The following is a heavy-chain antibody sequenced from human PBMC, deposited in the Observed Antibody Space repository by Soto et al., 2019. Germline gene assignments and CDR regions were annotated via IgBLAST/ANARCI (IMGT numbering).Heavy chain of an antibody. D-gene: IGHD3-9*01. CDR2: ISGSGGST. J-gene: IGHJ6*02. CDR1: GFTFSSYA. Sequence: GALRLSCAASGFTFSSYAMSWVRQAAGKGLEWVSAISGSGGSTYYADSVKGRFTISRDNSKNTLYLQMNSLRAEDTAVYYCAKNVWGITIFGGMDVWGQGTTVTVSS. V-gene: IGHV3-23*01. CDR3: AKNVWGITIFGGMDV.